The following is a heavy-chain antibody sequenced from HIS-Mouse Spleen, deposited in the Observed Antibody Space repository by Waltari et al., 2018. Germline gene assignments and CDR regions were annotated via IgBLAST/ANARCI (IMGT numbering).Heavy chain of an antibody. Sequence: QLQLQESGPGLVKPSETLSLTCTVSGGSISSSSYYWGWIRQPPGKGLEWIGGIYSGGGTSHNPSLKRRVTISVDTSQNQFSLKLSSVTAADTAVYYGAREIPYSSSWYDWYFDLWGRGTLVTVSS. V-gene: IGHV4-39*07. CDR3: AREIPYSSSWYDWYFDL. D-gene: IGHD6-13*01. CDR1: GGSISSSSYY. CDR2: IYSGGGT. J-gene: IGHJ2*01.